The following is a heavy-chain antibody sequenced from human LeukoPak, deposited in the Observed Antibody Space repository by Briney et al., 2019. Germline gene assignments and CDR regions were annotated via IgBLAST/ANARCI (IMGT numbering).Heavy chain of an antibody. Sequence: ASVKVSCKASGYTFTGYYMHWVRQAPGQGLEWIGWINPNSGGTNYAQNFQGRVTMARDTAISTAYMELSRLRADDTAVYYCARVGDGVPAFDIWGQGTTVTVSS. D-gene: IGHD2-21*01. J-gene: IGHJ3*02. CDR3: ARVGDGVPAFDI. CDR1: GYTFTGYY. V-gene: IGHV1-2*02. CDR2: INPNSGGT.